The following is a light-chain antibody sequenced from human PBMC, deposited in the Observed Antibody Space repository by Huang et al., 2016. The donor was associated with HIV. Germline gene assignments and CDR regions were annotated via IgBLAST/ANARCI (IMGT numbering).Light chain of an antibody. CDR3: HQYGTSPYT. J-gene: IGKJ2*01. CDR2: AAS. Sequence: EVLLTQSPGTLSSSPGERVTVSCRASQSLSHSFVAWYQQRTGQATRLLIYAASTRSSGIPDIFSGSGSGTDFTLTINRLEPSDFALYYCHQYGTSPYTFGQGTNLDVK. CDR1: QSLSHSF. V-gene: IGKV3-20*01.